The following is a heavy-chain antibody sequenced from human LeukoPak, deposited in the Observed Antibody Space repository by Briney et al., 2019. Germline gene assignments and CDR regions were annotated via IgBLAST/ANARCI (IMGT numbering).Heavy chain of an antibody. V-gene: IGHV1-46*01. CDR1: GNTFTNYY. CDR3: ARAGSITMIHWAFDI. J-gene: IGHJ3*02. CDR2: INPSGGST. Sequence: ASVKVSCKASGNTFTNYYVHWVRQAPGQGLEWMGIINPSGGSTTYAQKFLGRVTMTRDTSASTVYMELSSLRSADTAIYYCARAGSITMIHWAFDIWGQGTVVTVSS. D-gene: IGHD3-22*01.